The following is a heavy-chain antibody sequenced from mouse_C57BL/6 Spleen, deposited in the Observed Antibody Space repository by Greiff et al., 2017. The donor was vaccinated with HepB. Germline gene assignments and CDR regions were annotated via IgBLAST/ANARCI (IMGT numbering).Heavy chain of an antibody. Sequence: VQLQQSGPGLVQPSQSLSITCTVSGFSLTSYGVHWVRQSPGKGLEWLGVIWRGGSTGYNAAFMSSLSITKDNSKSQVFFKMNSLQADDTAIYYCAKDPITTEGFAYWGQGTLVTVSA. D-gene: IGHD1-1*01. CDR2: IWRGGST. CDR3: AKDPITTEGFAY. CDR1: GFSLTSYG. V-gene: IGHV2-5*01. J-gene: IGHJ3*01.